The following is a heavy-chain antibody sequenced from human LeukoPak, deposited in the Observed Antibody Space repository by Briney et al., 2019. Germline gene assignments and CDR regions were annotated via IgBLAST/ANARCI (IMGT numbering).Heavy chain of an antibody. D-gene: IGHD3-22*01. Sequence: GESLKISCKGSGYSFTSYWIGWVRQMPGKGLEWMGIIYPGDSDTRYSPSFQGQVTISADKSISTAYLQWSSLKASDTAMYYCATSGHYDSSGYYRYFQHWGQGTLVTVSS. CDR3: ATSGHYDSSGYYRYFQH. J-gene: IGHJ1*01. V-gene: IGHV5-51*01. CDR1: GYSFTSYW. CDR2: IYPGDSDT.